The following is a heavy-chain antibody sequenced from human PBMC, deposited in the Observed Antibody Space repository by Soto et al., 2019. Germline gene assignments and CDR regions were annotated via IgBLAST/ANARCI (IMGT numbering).Heavy chain of an antibody. V-gene: IGHV1-69*06. D-gene: IGHD1-26*01. CDR3: ARDMHAGSTHYFDP. Sequence: GASVKVSCKASGGTFNSYGISWVRQAPGQGLDWMGVIIPLYGTVNYAQKFQGRVSITADKSTSTAYMDLNSLRSDDTAVYYCARDMHAGSTHYFDPWGQGTLVTVSS. J-gene: IGHJ5*02. CDR1: GGTFNSYG. CDR2: IIPLYGTV.